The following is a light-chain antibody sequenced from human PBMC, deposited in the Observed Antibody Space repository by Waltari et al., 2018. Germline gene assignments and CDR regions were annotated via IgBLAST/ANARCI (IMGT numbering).Light chain of an antibody. CDR2: AAS. Sequence: DIQMPQSPSSLSASVGDTVTITCRASQNLRSYLNWYQQKPGKAPNLLSYAASNLQSGIPSRVSGGGSETDFTLTISSLQPEDSATYYCQQSYSSPPHTFGQGTKLEIK. V-gene: IGKV1-39*01. CDR1: QNLRSY. CDR3: QQSYSSPPHT. J-gene: IGKJ2*01.